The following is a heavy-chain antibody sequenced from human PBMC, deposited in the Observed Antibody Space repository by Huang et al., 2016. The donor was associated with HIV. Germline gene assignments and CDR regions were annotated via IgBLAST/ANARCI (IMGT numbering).Heavy chain of an antibody. CDR1: GGPFSDQI. CDR2: IIPRLRAP. CDR3: AMSLRYQYDSRSYWGRYFDY. V-gene: IGHV1-69*01. J-gene: IGHJ4*02. D-gene: IGHD3-16*01. Sequence: QVQLEQSGPAVRKPGSSVRVSCQASGGPFSDQILSWVRKAPGQRFEWIGGIIPRLRAPGDAQELKCRVTMTADESTATIDMELNSLTSEDTAVYYCAMSLRYQYDSRSYWGRYFDYWGQGTLVTVSS.